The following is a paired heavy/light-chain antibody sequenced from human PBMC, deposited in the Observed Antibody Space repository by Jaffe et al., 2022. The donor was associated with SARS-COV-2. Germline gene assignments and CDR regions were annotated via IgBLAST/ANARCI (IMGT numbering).Light chain of an antibody. J-gene: IGKJ4*01. CDR2: GAS. CDR3: QQYNNWPLT. V-gene: IGKV3-15*01. Sequence: DIVMTQSPATLSVSPGERATLSCRASQSVSNNLAWYQQKPGQAPRLLIYGASTRATGIPARFSGSGSGTEFTLTITSLQSEDFVVYYCQQYNNWPLTFGGGTKVESK. CDR1: QSVSNN.
Heavy chain of an antibody. CDR1: GFTFSSYA. D-gene: IGHD7-27*01. CDR2: ITGGGGNT. CDR3: AKGPWGYHVDN. J-gene: IGHJ4*02. V-gene: IGHV3-23*04. Sequence: EVRLVESGGGLLQPGGSLRLSCAASGFTFSSYAMAWVRQAPGKGLEWVSSITGGGGNTNYADSVKGRFTISRDNSKNTLYLRMNSLRVEDTAVYYCAKGPWGYHVDNWGQGTLVTVSS.